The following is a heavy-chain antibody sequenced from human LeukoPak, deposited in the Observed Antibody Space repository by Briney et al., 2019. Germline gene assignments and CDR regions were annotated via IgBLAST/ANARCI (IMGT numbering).Heavy chain of an antibody. Sequence: GGSLRLSCAASGFTFSSYWMHWVRQAPGKGLVWVSRISSDGSRISYADSVKGRFTISRDDAKKTLDLQMNSLRAEGTAVYFCARGNGRNGFDIWGQGTMVTVSS. CDR3: ARGNGRNGFDI. D-gene: IGHD4-11*01. J-gene: IGHJ3*02. CDR1: GFTFSSYW. CDR2: ISSDGSRI. V-gene: IGHV3-74*01.